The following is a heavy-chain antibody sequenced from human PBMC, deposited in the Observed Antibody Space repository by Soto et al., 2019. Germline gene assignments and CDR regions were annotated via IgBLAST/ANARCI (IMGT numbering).Heavy chain of an antibody. Sequence: EVQVLESGGDLIQPGGSLRLSCAAFGFTFSNYPMVWVRQAPEKGLEWVSTIGANGAATHYADSVKGRFTISRDNSKNTMYLQMDSLRGEDTAVCYCAQEGFSSGEAGGFDFWGQGTLVTVSS. J-gene: IGHJ3*01. CDR2: IGANGAAT. CDR1: GFTFSNYP. CDR3: AQEGFSSGEAGGFDF. D-gene: IGHD6-19*01. V-gene: IGHV3-23*01.